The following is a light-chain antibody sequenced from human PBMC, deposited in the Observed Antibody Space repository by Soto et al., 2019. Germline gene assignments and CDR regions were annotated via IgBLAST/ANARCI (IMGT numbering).Light chain of an antibody. V-gene: IGKV3-20*01. CDR1: QSVSSSY. CDR3: QQHDSSRKP. Sequence: EIVLTQSPGTLSLSPGERATLSCRASQSVSSSYLALYQQKPGQPPRLLIYGASSRATGIPDRFGGSGSGTNFTLTISRLEHEDFAAYYCQQHDSSRKPFGQGTKVEIK. CDR2: GAS. J-gene: IGKJ1*01.